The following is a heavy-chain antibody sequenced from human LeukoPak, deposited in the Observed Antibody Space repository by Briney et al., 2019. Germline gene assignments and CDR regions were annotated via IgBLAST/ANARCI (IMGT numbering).Heavy chain of an antibody. CDR2: IYATGST. Sequence: PSETLSLTCDVSGDFIRSYWWGWVRQPAGKGLEWIGRIYATGSTKFNPALKSRLTMSMDTSTNQWSLKLSLNLTSVTAADTAVYFCARQGYTASYYFLDFWSQGTLVTVSP. CDR1: GDFIRSYW. D-gene: IGHD1-26*01. CDR3: ARQGYTASYYFLDF. J-gene: IGHJ4*02. V-gene: IGHV4-4*07.